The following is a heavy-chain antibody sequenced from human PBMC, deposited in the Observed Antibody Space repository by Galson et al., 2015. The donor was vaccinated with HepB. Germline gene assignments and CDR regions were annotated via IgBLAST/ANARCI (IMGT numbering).Heavy chain of an antibody. CDR1: GFSFSVYS. Sequence: SLRLSCAASGFSFSVYSMNLVRQAPGKGLEWISYISSSSSGIYYADSVKGRLTISRDNAKNLLYLQMNSLRAEDMAVYYCAREREFYIDVWGKGTTVTVSS. CDR2: ISSSSSGI. J-gene: IGHJ6*03. V-gene: IGHV3-48*01. CDR3: AREREFYIDV.